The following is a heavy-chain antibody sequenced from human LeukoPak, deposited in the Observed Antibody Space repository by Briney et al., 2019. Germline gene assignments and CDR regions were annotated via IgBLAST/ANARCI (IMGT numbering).Heavy chain of an antibody. CDR3: ARDLFDY. CDR1: GFTISNYW. J-gene: IGHJ4*02. Sequence: GGSLRLSCAVSGFTISNYWMSWVRQAPGKGLEWVATIKQDGSAEFYVDSVKGRFTISRDSAKNSLYLQMNGLRDDDTAVYYCARDLFDYWGQGTLVTVSS. V-gene: IGHV3-7*01. CDR2: IKQDGSAE.